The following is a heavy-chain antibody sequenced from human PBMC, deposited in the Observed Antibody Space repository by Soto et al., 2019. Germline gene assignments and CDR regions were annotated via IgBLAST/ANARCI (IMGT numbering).Heavy chain of an antibody. Sequence: GGSLRLSCAASGFTFSSYSMNWVRQAPGKGLEWVSSISSSSSYIYYADSVKGRFTISRDNAKNSLYLQMNSLRAEDTAVYYCARGPAYYDYVWGSYRPSSPFDYWGQGTLVTVSS. J-gene: IGHJ4*02. CDR3: ARGPAYYDYVWGSYRPSSPFDY. CDR1: GFTFSSYS. V-gene: IGHV3-21*01. D-gene: IGHD3-16*02. CDR2: ISSSSSYI.